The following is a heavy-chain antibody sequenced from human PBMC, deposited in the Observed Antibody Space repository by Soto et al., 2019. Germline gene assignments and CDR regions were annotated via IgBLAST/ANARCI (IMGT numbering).Heavy chain of an antibody. Sequence: VASVKVSCKASGYTFTSYGISWVRQAPGQGLEWMGWIRTSNTNTNYARNLQGRVTMTTEKSTSTAYMELRSLRSDDTAVYYCARGAFGEVSFDYWGQGTQVTVSS. D-gene: IGHD3-10*01. CDR1: GYTFTSYG. V-gene: IGHV1-18*01. CDR3: ARGAFGEVSFDY. J-gene: IGHJ4*02. CDR2: IRTSNTNT.